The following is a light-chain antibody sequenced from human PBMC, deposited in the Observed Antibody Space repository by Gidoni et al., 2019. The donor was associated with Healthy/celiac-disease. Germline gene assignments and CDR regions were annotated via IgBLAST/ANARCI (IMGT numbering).Light chain of an antibody. Sequence: DIQMTQSPSSLSASVGDRVTITGQTSQDISKYLNWYQQKPGKAPKLLIYDASNLETGVPSRFSGSGSGTDFTFTISSLQPEDIATYYCQQYGNLPQTFGQGTKLEIK. CDR3: QQYGNLPQT. J-gene: IGKJ2*01. CDR2: DAS. CDR1: QDISKY. V-gene: IGKV1-33*01.